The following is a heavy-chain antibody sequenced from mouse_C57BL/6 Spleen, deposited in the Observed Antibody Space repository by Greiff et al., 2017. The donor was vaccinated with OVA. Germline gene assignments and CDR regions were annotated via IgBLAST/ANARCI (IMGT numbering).Heavy chain of an antibody. CDR1: GYAFSSSW. CDR2: IYPGDGDT. Sequence: QVQLQQSGPELVKPGASVKLSCKASGYAFSSSWMNWVQQRPGKGLEWIGRIYPGDGDTNYHGKFKGKATLSADKSSSTAYMQLSSLTSEDSAVYYCARGGQRRLPCAFDDWGPGTSVTVSS. J-gene: IGHJ4*01. V-gene: IGHV1-82*01. CDR3: ARGGQRRLPCAFDD. D-gene: IGHD3-2*02.